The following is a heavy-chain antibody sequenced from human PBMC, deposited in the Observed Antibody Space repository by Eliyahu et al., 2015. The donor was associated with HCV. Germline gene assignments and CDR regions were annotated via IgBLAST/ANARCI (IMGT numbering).Heavy chain of an antibody. CDR2: ISSSGSTI. J-gene: IGHJ6*04. CDR1: GFTFSDYY. D-gene: IGHD7-27*01. Sequence: QVQLVESGGGLVKPGGSLRLSCAASGFTFSDYYMXWIRQAPGEGVEGVSYISSSGSTIYYADSVKGRFTISRDNAKNSLYLQMNSLRAEDTAVYYCASNNWGPVVEDVWGKGTTVTVSS. V-gene: IGHV3-11*01. CDR3: ASNNWGPVVEDV.